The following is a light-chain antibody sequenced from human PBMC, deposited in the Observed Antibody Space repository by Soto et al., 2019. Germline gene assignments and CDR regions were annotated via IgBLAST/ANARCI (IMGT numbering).Light chain of an antibody. J-gene: IGLJ1*01. Sequence: QYVLTQPPSVSGSPGQSVTISCTGTSSDVGKYDRVSWYQQPPGTAPKLIIYEVTNRPSGVPARFSGSKSGNTASLTISGLQAEDEADYYCSSYISTSRYVFGAGTRSPS. V-gene: IGLV2-18*02. CDR3: SSYISTSRYV. CDR1: SSDVGKYDR. CDR2: EVT.